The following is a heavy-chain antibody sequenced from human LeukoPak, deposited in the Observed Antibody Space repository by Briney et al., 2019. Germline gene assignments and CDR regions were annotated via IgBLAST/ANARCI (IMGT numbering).Heavy chain of an antibody. CDR1: GYSFTSYW. V-gene: IGHV5-51*01. Sequence: GESLKISCKGSGYSFTSYWIGWVRQMPGKGLEWMGIIYPGGSDTRYSPSFQGQVTISADKSISTPYLQWSSLKASDTAMYYCARLKDVDTAMVFDYWGQGTLVTVSS. D-gene: IGHD5-18*01. J-gene: IGHJ4*02. CDR2: IYPGGSDT. CDR3: ARLKDVDTAMVFDY.